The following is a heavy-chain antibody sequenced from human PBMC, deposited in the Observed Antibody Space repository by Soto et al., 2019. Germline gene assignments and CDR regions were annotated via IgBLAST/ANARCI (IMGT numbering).Heavy chain of an antibody. V-gene: IGHV3-48*03. CDR2: IHMSGSPI. D-gene: IGHD3-10*01. CDR1: GFTFSSYE. J-gene: IGHJ4*02. CDR3: ASKVFGTTYYGY. Sequence: GGSLRLSCVTSGFTFSSYEMNWVRQAPGKGLEWLSYIHMSGSPIYYADSVRGRFTISRDNAKNSLFLEMSSLRAEDTAIYYCASKVFGTTYYGYWGQGTLVTVSS.